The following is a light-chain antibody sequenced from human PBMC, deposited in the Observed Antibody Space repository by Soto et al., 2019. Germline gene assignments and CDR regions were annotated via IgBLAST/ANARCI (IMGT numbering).Light chain of an antibody. CDR1: QSVSSSY. V-gene: IGKV3-20*01. CDR3: QQYGSSPRVT. Sequence: EIVLTQSPGTLSLSPGERATLSCRASQSVSSSYLAWYQQKHGQAPRLLIYGASRRATGIPDRFSGSGSGTDFPLTISRLEPEDFAVYYCQQYGSSPRVTFGPGNKVDIK. J-gene: IGKJ3*01. CDR2: GAS.